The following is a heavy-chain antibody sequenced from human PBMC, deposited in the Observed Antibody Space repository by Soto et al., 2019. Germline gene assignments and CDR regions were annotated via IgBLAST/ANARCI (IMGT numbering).Heavy chain of an antibody. V-gene: IGHV1-69*01. Sequence: QVQLVQSGAEVKKPGSSVKVSCKASGGTFSSYAISWVRQAPGQGLEWMGGIIPIFGTANYAQKSQGRVTITADESTSTAYMELSSLRSEDTAVYYCARDARRYYDSSGYYSNWFDPWGQGTLVTVSS. CDR3: ARDARRYYDSSGYYSNWFDP. D-gene: IGHD3-22*01. CDR1: GGTFSSYA. CDR2: IIPIFGTA. J-gene: IGHJ5*02.